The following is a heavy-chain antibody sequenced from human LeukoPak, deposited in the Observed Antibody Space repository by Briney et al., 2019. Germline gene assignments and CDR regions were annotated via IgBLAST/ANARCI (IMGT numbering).Heavy chain of an antibody. CDR3: ARSPSGYSYYGMDV. J-gene: IGHJ6*02. D-gene: IGHD5-18*01. Sequence: GGSLRLSCAASGFTFSSYWMSWVRQAPGKGLEWVANIKQDGSEKYYVDSVKGRFTISRDNAKNSLYLQMNSLRAEDTAVYYCARSPSGYSYYGMDVWGQGTTVTVSS. CDR1: GFTFSSYW. V-gene: IGHV3-7*01. CDR2: IKQDGSEK.